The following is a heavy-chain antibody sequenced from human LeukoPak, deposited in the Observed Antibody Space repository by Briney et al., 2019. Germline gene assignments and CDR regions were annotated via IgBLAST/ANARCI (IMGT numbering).Heavy chain of an antibody. Sequence: KPSETLSLTCTVSGGSISSSSYYWGWIRQPPGKGLEWIGSIYYSGSTYYNPSLKSRVTISVDTSKNQFSLKLSSVTAADTAVYYCARGPNSSGYYYYFDYWGQGTLVTVSS. J-gene: IGHJ4*02. V-gene: IGHV4-39*07. D-gene: IGHD3-22*01. CDR2: IYYSGST. CDR1: GGSISSSSYY. CDR3: ARGPNSSGYYYYFDY.